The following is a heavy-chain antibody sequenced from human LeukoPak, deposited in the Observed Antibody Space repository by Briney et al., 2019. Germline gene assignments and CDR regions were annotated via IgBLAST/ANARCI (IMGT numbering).Heavy chain of an antibody. CDR3: ARAQIEDY. CDR1: GFIFSSIT. V-gene: IGHV3-21*01. J-gene: IGHJ4*02. Sequence: GGSLRLSCTASGFIFSSITMNWVRQAPGKGLEWVSSITSSGSSIYYADSVKGRFTISRDNAKNSLYLQMNSLRAEDMAVYYCARAQIEDYWGQGTLVTVSS. CDR2: ITSSGSSI.